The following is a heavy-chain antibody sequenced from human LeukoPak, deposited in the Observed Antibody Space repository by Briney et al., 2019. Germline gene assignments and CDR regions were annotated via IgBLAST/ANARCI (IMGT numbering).Heavy chain of an antibody. CDR2: IKQDGSEK. D-gene: IGHD2-2*01. J-gene: IGHJ4*02. CDR1: GFTFSSYW. V-gene: IGHV3-7*05. CDR3: ARDLDNYARRLFDY. Sequence: PGASLRLSCAASGFTFSSYWMSWVRQAPGKGLEWVANIKQDGSEKYYVDSVKGRFTISRDNAKNSLYLQMNSLRAEDTAVYYCARDLDNYARRLFDYWGQGTLVTVSS.